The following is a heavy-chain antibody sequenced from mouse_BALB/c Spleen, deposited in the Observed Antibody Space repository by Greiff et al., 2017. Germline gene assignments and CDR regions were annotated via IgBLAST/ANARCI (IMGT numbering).Heavy chain of an antibody. V-gene: IGHV1-77*01. D-gene: IGHD2-10*02. Sequence: QVQLQQSGAELARPGASVKLSCKASGYTFTDYYINWVKQRTGQGLEWIGEIYPGSGNTYYNEKFKGKATLTADKSSSTAYMQLSSLTSEDSAVYFCARVGYDYYAMDYWGQGTSVTVSS. CDR2: IYPGSGNT. J-gene: IGHJ4*01. CDR3: ARVGYDYYAMDY. CDR1: GYTFTDYY.